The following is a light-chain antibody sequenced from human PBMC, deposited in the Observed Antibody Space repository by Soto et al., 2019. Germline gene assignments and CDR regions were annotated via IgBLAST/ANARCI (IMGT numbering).Light chain of an antibody. CDR2: GAS. Sequence: EIVMTQSPPTLSVSPGERATLSCTALQSGSSNLAWYQQKPGQAPRLLIYGASTRATGIPAGFRGSGSGTEFTLTIRSLQSEDFAVYYCQQYNNWPPRTFGQGTKVEIK. CDR3: QQYNNWPPRT. V-gene: IGKV3-15*01. CDR1: QSGSSN. J-gene: IGKJ1*01.